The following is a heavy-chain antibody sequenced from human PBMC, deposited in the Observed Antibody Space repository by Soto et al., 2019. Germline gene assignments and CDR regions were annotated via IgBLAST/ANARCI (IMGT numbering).Heavy chain of an antibody. CDR2: ISSNGGST. CDR1: GFTFSRYA. V-gene: IGHV3-64D*08. D-gene: IGHD6-13*01. CDR3: VKDWTPYSSSSNWFDP. Sequence: GGALRLSCAASGFTFSRYAMSWVRQAPGKGLEYVSAISSNGGSTYYADSVKGRFTISRDNSKNTLYLQMSSLRAEDTAVYYCVKDWTPYSSSSNWFDPWGQGTLVNVSS. J-gene: IGHJ5*02.